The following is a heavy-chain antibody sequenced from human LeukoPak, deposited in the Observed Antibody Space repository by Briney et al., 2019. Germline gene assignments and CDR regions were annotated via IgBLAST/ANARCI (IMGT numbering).Heavy chain of an antibody. J-gene: IGHJ3*02. D-gene: IGHD2-2*02. V-gene: IGHV1-2*02. CDR1: GYTFTGYY. CDR3: ARDGTYCSSTSCYTADAFDI. Sequence: ASVKVSCKASGYTFTGYYMHWVRRAPGQGLEWMGWINPNSGGTNYAQKFQGRVTMTRDTSISTAYMELSRLRSDDTAVYYCARDGTYCSSTSCYTADAFDIWGQGTMVTVSS. CDR2: INPNSGGT.